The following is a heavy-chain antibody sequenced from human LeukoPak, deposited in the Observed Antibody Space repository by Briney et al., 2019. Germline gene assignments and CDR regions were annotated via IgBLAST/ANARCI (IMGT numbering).Heavy chain of an antibody. CDR1: GFTFSSYG. CDR3: AKDRAMVRGVIINWFDP. CDR2: ISGSGGST. Sequence: GGSLRLSCAASGFTFSSYGMSWVRQAPGKGLEWVSAISGSGGSTYYADSVKGRFTISRDNSKNTLYLQMNSLRAEDTAVYYCAKDRAMVRGVIINWFDPWGQGTLVTVSS. V-gene: IGHV3-23*01. J-gene: IGHJ5*02. D-gene: IGHD3-10*01.